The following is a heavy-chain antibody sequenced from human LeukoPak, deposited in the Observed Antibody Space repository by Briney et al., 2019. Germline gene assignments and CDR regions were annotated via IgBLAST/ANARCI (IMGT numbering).Heavy chain of an antibody. CDR3: AKDGERGSYSYFDY. J-gene: IGHJ4*02. CDR2: ISGSTGST. V-gene: IGHV3-23*01. D-gene: IGHD1-26*01. CDR1: GFTFSSYA. Sequence: GGSLRLSCAASGFTFSSYAMSWVRQAPGKGLEGVSAISGSTGSTYYADSVKGRFTISRDNSKNTLYLQMKSLRAEDTAVYYCAKDGERGSYSYFDYWGQGTLVTVSS.